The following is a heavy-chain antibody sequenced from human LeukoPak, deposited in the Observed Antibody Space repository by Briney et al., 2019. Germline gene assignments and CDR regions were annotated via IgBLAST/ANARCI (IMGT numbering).Heavy chain of an antibody. D-gene: IGHD5-18*01. CDR2: INHSGST. J-gene: IGHJ2*01. CDR3: ARGDTYGSYFDL. Sequence: PSETLSLTCTVYGGFFSDYYWYWIRQPPAKGLEWIGEINHSGSTNYNPSLKSRVTISTDTPENQFSLKVTSVTAADTAVYYCARGDTYGSYFDLWGRGTLVTVSS. CDR1: GGFFSDYY. V-gene: IGHV4-34*01.